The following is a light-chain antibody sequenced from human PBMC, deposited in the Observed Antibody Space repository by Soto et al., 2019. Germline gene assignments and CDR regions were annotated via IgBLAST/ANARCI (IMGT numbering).Light chain of an antibody. Sequence: DIQMTQSPSTLSASVGDRVTITCRASQSISSWLAWYQQTPGKAPKLLIYDASSLQCGVPSRFSGSGSGTEFTLTNSSLQPDDFATYYCQQYNSYSWTFGQGTKVDIK. CDR1: QSISSW. CDR2: DAS. V-gene: IGKV1-5*01. J-gene: IGKJ1*01. CDR3: QQYNSYSWT.